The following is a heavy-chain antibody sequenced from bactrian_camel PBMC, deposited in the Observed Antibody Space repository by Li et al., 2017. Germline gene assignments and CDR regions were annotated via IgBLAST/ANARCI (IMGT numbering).Heavy chain of an antibody. D-gene: IGHD2*01. CDR2: IDRDGVT. CDR3: AAEGGGLCRRADNYKY. V-gene: IGHV3S53*01. Sequence: HVQLVESGGGSVQPGGSLTLSCKVSGDDFGRLSMAWFRQAPGKEREGVAGIDRDGVTKYADSVKGRFTISWDNAKNTLYLQMNSSKPLDTAMYYCAAEGGGLCRRADNYKYWGHGTQVTVS. J-gene: IGHJ4*01. CDR1: GDDFGRLS.